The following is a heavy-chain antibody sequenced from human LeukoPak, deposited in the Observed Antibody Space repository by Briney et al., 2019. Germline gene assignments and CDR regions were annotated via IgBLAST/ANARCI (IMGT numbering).Heavy chain of an antibody. CDR3: ARDARVCTNGVCYGMDV. D-gene: IGHD2-8*01. CDR2: IYYSGST. V-gene: IGHV4-31*03. CDR1: GGSISSGGYY. Sequence: PSETLSLTCTVSGGSISSGGYYWSWIRQHPGKGLEWIGYIYYSGSTYYNPSLKSRVTISVDTSKNQFSLKLSSVTAADTAVYYCARDARVCTNGVCYGMDVWGQGTTVTVSS. J-gene: IGHJ6*02.